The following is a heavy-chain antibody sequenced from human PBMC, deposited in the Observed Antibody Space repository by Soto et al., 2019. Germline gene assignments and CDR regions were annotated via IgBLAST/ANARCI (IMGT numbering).Heavy chain of an antibody. D-gene: IGHD3-22*01. CDR3: ARDRVYYYDNSGYYNFDY. V-gene: IGHV3-30-3*01. CDR1: GFTFSNYD. CDR2: VSYDGSKQ. J-gene: IGHJ4*02. Sequence: QVQLVESGGGVVQPGRSLRVYCAASGFTFSNYDMHWVRQAPGKGLEWVAVVSYDGSKQFYADSVEGRFTISRDSSKSTLYLHMDNLRDEDTAVYYCARDRVYYYDNSGYYNFDYWGQGTLVTVSS.